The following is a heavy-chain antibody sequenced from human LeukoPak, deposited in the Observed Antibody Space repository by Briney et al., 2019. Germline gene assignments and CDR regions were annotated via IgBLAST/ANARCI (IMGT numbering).Heavy chain of an antibody. CDR3: ARGNGPMVRGVIIPNWFDP. V-gene: IGHV4-30-2*01. CDR1: GGSISSGGYS. CDR2: IYHSGST. D-gene: IGHD3-10*01. J-gene: IGHJ5*02. Sequence: SQTLSLTCAVSGGSISSGGYSWSWLRQPPGKGLEWIGYIYHSGSTYYNPSLKSRVTISVDRSENQFSLKLSSVTAADTAVYYCARGNGPMVRGVIIPNWFDPWGQGTLVTVSS.